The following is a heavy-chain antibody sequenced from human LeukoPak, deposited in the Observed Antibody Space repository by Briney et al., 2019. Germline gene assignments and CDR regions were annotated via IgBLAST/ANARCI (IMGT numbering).Heavy chain of an antibody. V-gene: IGHV1-18*01. Sequence: ASVKVSCKASGYTFTSYGISWVRQAPGQGLEWMGWVSAYNGNTNYAQKLQGRVTMTTDTSTSTAYMELRSLRSDDTAVYYCAREPNYYDSSGYSGHFDYWGQGTLVTVSS. J-gene: IGHJ4*02. CDR2: VSAYNGNT. D-gene: IGHD3-22*01. CDR3: AREPNYYDSSGYSGHFDY. CDR1: GYTFTSYG.